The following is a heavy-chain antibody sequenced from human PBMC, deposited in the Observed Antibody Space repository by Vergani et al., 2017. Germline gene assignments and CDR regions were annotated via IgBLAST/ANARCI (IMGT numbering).Heavy chain of an antibody. V-gene: IGHV3-23*04. CDR2: ISGSGVSA. J-gene: IGHJ4*02. Sequence: DVHLAESGGGFFQPGGSLRLSCSASGFSFNSYWMHWVRQVPGKGLEWVSGISGSGVSAYYTDSVKGRFTISRDNSKNMLFLQMNNLRTEDTAIYYCAKQYFVSGNYLFDYWGQGTLVTVSS. D-gene: IGHD3-10*01. CDR1: GFSFNSYW. CDR3: AKQYFVSGNYLFDY.